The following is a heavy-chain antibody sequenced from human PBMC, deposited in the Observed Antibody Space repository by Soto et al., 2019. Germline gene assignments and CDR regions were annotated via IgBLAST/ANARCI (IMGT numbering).Heavy chain of an antibody. Sequence: GGSLRLSCAASGFTFSSYGMHWVRQAPGKXLEWVAVISYDGSNKYYADSVKGRFTISRDNSKNTLYLQMNSLRAEDTAVYYCAKDSLPAAFTYYYYGMDVWGQGTTVTVSS. CDR1: GFTFSSYG. J-gene: IGHJ6*02. V-gene: IGHV3-30*18. CDR2: ISYDGSNK. D-gene: IGHD2-2*01. CDR3: AKDSLPAAFTYYYYGMDV.